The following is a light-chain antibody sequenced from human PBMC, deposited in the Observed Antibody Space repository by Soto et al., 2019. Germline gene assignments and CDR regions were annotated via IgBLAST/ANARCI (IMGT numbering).Light chain of an antibody. J-gene: IGKJ2*02. Sequence: EIVLMQSPGTLSLSPGERATLSCRASQSVSSSYLAWYQQKPGQAPRLLIYGASSRATGISDRFSGSGSGTDFTLTISRLEPEDFAVYYCQQYGSSPRTFGQGTKLEIK. V-gene: IGKV3-20*01. CDR3: QQYGSSPRT. CDR1: QSVSSSY. CDR2: GAS.